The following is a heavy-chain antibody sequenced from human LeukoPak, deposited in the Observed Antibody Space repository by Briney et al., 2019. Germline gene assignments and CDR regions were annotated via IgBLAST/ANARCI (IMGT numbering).Heavy chain of an antibody. Sequence: GGSLRLSCGASGFTFSTNAMSWVRQAPGKGLEWVSGVSDGGGRTFYAESVKGRFTVSRDNSKNTLYLRMNSLRAEDTAIYYCTKNQILDDSGSWYAFWGQGTLVAVSS. J-gene: IGHJ4*02. D-gene: IGHD6-13*01. CDR1: GFTFSTNA. CDR2: VSDGGGRT. V-gene: IGHV3-23*01. CDR3: TKNQILDDSGSWYAF.